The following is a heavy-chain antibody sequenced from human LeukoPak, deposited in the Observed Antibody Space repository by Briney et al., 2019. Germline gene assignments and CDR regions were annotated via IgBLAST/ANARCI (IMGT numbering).Heavy chain of an antibody. V-gene: IGHV4-34*01. Sequence: SETLSLTCAVYGGSFSGYYWSWIRQPPGKGLEWIGEINHSGSTNYNPSLRSRVTISVDTSKNQFSLKLSSVTAADTAVYYCARVGYDSSGPDAFDIWGQGTMVTVSS. J-gene: IGHJ3*02. CDR1: GGSFSGYY. D-gene: IGHD3-22*01. CDR3: ARVGYDSSGPDAFDI. CDR2: INHSGST.